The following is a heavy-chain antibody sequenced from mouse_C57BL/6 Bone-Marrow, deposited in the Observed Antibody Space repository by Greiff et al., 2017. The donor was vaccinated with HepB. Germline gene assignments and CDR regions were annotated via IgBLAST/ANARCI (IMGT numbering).Heavy chain of an antibody. CDR2: ILPSIGRT. Sequence: QVQLQQSGSELRSPGSSVKLSCKDFDSEVFPIAYMSWVRQKPGHGFEWIGGILPSIGRTIYGEKFEDKATLDADTLSNTAYLELNSLTSEDSAIYYCARLGDSSGYPYYFDYWGQGTTLTVSS. CDR3: ARLGDSSGYPYYFDY. J-gene: IGHJ2*01. D-gene: IGHD3-2*02. CDR1: DSEVFPIAY. V-gene: IGHV15-2*01.